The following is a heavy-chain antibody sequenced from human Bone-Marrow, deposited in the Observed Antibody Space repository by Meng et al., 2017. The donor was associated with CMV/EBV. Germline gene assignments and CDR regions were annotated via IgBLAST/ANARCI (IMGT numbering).Heavy chain of an antibody. CDR1: GYTFIGYD. J-gene: IGHJ6*01. CDR2: INPKSGGT. CDR3: AKSLYTNYYSTYYGLDV. D-gene: IGHD3-22*01. Sequence: ASVKVSCKASGYTFIGYDLHWVRQAPGQGLEWMGWINPKSGGTNYAQRFQGRVTMTRDTSINTVYMELRRLRSDDTAVYFCAKSLYTNYYSTYYGLDVWGQGNTVTVYS. V-gene: IGHV1-2*02.